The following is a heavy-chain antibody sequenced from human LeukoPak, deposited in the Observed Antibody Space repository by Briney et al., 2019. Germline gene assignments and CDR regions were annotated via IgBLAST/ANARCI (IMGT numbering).Heavy chain of an antibody. Sequence: PGGSLRLSCAASGFTVSTKYMTWVRQAPGKGLEWVSLIYSGGSTYYADSVKGRFTISRDNSKNTLYLQMNSLRAEDTAVYYCARVGWPRSFAFDIWGQGTMVTVSS. CDR3: ARVGWPRSFAFDI. CDR1: GFTVSTKY. D-gene: IGHD5-12*01. J-gene: IGHJ3*02. CDR2: IYSGGST. V-gene: IGHV3-66*01.